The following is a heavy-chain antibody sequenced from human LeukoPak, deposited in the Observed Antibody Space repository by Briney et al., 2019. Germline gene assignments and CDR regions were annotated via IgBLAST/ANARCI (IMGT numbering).Heavy chain of an antibody. CDR2: IIPILGIA. Sequence: GASVKVSCKASGGTFSSYAISWVRQAPGQGLEWMGRIIPILGIANYAQKFQGRVTITADKSTSTAYMELSSLRSEDTAVYYCATISRGGSNWGVWYYYYYMDVWGKGTTVTVSS. CDR1: GGTFSSYA. D-gene: IGHD7-27*01. V-gene: IGHV1-69*04. CDR3: ATISRGGSNWGVWYYYYYMDV. J-gene: IGHJ6*03.